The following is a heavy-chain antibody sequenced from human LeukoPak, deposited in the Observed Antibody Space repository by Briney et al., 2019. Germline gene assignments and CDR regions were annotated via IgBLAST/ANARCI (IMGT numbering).Heavy chain of an antibody. Sequence: SETLSLTCTVSGGSISSSSYYWGWIRQPPWKGLEWIGSIYYSGSTYYNPSLKSRVTISVDTSKNQFSLKLSSVTAADTAVYYCARSIAVAAPDYWGQGTLVTVSS. CDR2: IYYSGST. CDR3: ARSIAVAAPDY. D-gene: IGHD6-19*01. CDR1: GGSISSSSYY. V-gene: IGHV4-39*01. J-gene: IGHJ4*02.